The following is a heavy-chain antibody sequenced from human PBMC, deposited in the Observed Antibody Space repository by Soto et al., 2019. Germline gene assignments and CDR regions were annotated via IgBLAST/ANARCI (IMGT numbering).Heavy chain of an antibody. CDR3: ARAHARKVVGATHPFDL. CDR2: IIPIFGTA. V-gene: IGHV1-69*01. CDR1: GGTFSSYA. D-gene: IGHD1-26*01. J-gene: IGHJ2*01. Sequence: QVQLVQSGAEVKKPGSSVKVSCKASGGTFSSYAISWVRQAPGQGLEWMGGIIPIFGTANYAQKFQGRVTITADEYTSTAYMELSSLRSEDTAVYYCARAHARKVVGATHPFDLWGRGTLVTVSS.